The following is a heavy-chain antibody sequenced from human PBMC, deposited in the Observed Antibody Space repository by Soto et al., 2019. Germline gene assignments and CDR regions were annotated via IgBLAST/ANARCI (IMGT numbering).Heavy chain of an antibody. CDR3: ARGRRAAPYYDYDGMDV. CDR1: GGSFSGYY. V-gene: IGHV4-34*01. Sequence: QVQLQQWGAGLLKPSATLSLTCAVYGGSFSGYYWSWIRQPPGKALEWMGENNHSGSTNYNPSLKSRVTITVNASKIQFSLKLSSVPAADTAVYYWARGRRAAPYYDYDGMDVWGQGTTVTVSS. CDR2: NNHSGST. D-gene: IGHD6-6*01. J-gene: IGHJ6*02.